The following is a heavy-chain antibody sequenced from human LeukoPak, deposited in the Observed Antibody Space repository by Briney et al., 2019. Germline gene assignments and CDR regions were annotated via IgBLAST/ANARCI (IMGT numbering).Heavy chain of an antibody. CDR3: ARDRNYYDNRDYRTDPFDV. CDR1: GVAFFGYL. D-gene: IGHD3-22*01. Sequence: GGGPRLSPSAPGVAFFGYLVRWGRPAPGKGVGWVGGIKSIGTEKYYVDSVKGRFTNSRDNAKNSLYLQMNSLRAEDTAVYYCARDRNYYDNRDYRTDPFDVWGPGTMVTVSS. J-gene: IGHJ3*01. V-gene: IGHV3-7*03. CDR2: IKSIGTEK.